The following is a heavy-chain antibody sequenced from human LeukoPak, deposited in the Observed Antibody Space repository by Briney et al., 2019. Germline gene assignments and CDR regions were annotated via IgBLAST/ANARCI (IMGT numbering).Heavy chain of an antibody. CDR3: AGMHYDSSGYYSLDY. Sequence: GESLKISCKGSGYSFTNYWIGWVRQMPGKGLEWMGIIYPGDSDTRYSPSFQGQVTISADKSISTAYLQWSSLKASDTAMYYCAGMHYDSSGYYSLDYWGQGTLVTVSS. V-gene: IGHV5-51*01. CDR2: IYPGDSDT. CDR1: GYSFTNYW. J-gene: IGHJ4*02. D-gene: IGHD3-22*01.